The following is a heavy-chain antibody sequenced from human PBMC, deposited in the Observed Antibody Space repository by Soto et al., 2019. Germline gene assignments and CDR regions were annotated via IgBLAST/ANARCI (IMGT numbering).Heavy chain of an antibody. D-gene: IGHD3-22*01. Sequence: SVTLSLTCTVSGGSISGGDYYWSWIRQPPGKGLEWIGYIYYSGSTYYNPSLKSRVTISVDTSKNQFSLKLSSVTAADTAVYYCARAIXNDDSSGYYRGQNWFDPWGQGTLVTVSS. J-gene: IGHJ5*02. CDR2: IYYSGST. CDR1: GGSISGGDYY. V-gene: IGHV4-30-4*01. CDR3: ARAIXNDDSSGYYRGQNWFDP.